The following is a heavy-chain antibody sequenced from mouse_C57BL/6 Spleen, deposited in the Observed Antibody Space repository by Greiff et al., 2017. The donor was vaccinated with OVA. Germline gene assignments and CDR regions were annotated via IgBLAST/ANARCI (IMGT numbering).Heavy chain of an antibody. D-gene: IGHD1-1*01. V-gene: IGHV1-72*01. Sequence: VQLQQPGAELVKPGASVKLSCKASGYTFPSSWMHWVKQRPGRGLEGIGRIDPKGGGTKYNEKFKSKATLTVDKPSSTAYMQLSSLTSEDSAVYYCARRTTVVATDYAMDYWGQGTSVTVSS. J-gene: IGHJ4*01. CDR2: IDPKGGGT. CDR3: ARRTTVVATDYAMDY. CDR1: GYTFPSSW.